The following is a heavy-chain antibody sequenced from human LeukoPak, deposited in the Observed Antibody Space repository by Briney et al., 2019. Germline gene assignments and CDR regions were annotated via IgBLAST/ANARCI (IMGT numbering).Heavy chain of an antibody. D-gene: IGHD5-12*01. CDR2: INHSGAT. V-gene: IGHV4-34*01. Sequence: SETLSLTCAVYGGSFSGYYWSWIRQPPGKGLEWFGEINHSGATNYNPSLKSRVTISVDTSKNLFSLKLSSVTAADTAVYYCASSRVYSGSWYYYFDNWGQGTLVTVSS. CDR3: ASSRVYSGSWYYYFDN. CDR1: GGSFSGYY. J-gene: IGHJ4*02.